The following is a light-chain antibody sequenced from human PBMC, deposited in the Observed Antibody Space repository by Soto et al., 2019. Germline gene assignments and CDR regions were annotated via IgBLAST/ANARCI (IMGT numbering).Light chain of an antibody. V-gene: IGKV2-28*01. CDR1: QSLLHSNGYNY. Sequence: DIVMTQSPLSLPVTPGEPASISCRSSQSLLHSNGYNYLDWYLQKPGQSPQLLIYLGSNRDSGVPDRFSGSGSGTDFTLQISRVEAEDVGVYYCMQALQTPTFGQGTKVEIK. CDR2: LGS. J-gene: IGKJ1*01. CDR3: MQALQTPT.